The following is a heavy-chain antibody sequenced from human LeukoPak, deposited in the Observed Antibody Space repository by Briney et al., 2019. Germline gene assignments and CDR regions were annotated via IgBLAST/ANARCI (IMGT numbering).Heavy chain of an antibody. V-gene: IGHV3-7*01. CDR2: IKRDGSEK. Sequence: GGSLRLSCAASGFIFSGYWMTWVRQAPGKGLQWVANIKRDGSEKYYVDTVKGRFTISRDNAKNSLYLQMNSLRAEDTAVYYCASPGSVGDTGMPDYWGQGTLVTVSS. J-gene: IGHJ4*02. CDR3: ASPGSVGDTGMPDY. CDR1: GFIFSGYW. D-gene: IGHD5-18*01.